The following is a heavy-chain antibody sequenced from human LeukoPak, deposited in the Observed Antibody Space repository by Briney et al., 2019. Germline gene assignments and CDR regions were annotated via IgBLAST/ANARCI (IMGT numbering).Heavy chain of an antibody. CDR1: GGSISSSSYY. J-gene: IGHJ4*02. Sequence: PSETRSLTCTVSGGSISSSSYYWGWIRQPPGKGLEWIGSIYYSGSTYYNPSLKSRVTISVDTSKNQFSLKLSSVTAADTAVYYCARDYYDTRAPDYWGQGTLVTVSS. V-gene: IGHV4-39*07. CDR2: IYYSGST. CDR3: ARDYYDTRAPDY. D-gene: IGHD3-22*01.